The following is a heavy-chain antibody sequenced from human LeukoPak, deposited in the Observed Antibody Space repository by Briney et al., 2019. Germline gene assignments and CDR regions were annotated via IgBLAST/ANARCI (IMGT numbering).Heavy chain of an antibody. J-gene: IGHJ6*03. CDR2: IYYSGST. CDR3: ARHNPYCSSTSCYYYYYYMDG. CDR1: GGSISSYD. Sequence: SETLSLTCTVSGGSISSYDWSWIRQPPGKGLEWVGFIYYSGSTNYNPSLKSRVTISLGTSKNQFSLMLCTVTAADTAVYYCARHNPYCSSTSCYYYYYYMDGWGKGTTVTVSS. D-gene: IGHD2-2*01. V-gene: IGHV4-59*08.